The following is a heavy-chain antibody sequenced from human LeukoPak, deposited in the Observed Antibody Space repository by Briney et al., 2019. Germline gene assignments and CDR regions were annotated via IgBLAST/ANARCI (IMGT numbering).Heavy chain of an antibody. CDR3: ARAPNPRRFDY. J-gene: IGHJ4*02. CDR1: GFSISSGHY. Sequence: SETQSLTCTVSGFSISSGHYWGWVRQPPGAGLEWIGSVYQSGTTYYNPSLKSRVTTSVDMSKNQFSLRLRPVTAADTAVYYCARAPNPRRFDYWGQGTLVTVSS. CDR2: VYQSGTT. D-gene: IGHD2-8*01. V-gene: IGHV4-38-2*02.